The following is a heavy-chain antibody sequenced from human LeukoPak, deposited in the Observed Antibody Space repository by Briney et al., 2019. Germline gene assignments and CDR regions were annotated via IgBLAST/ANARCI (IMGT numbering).Heavy chain of an antibody. CDR2: LYTTGTT. CDR3: ARWKYVDYERTFDY. D-gene: IGHD4-17*01. Sequence: SETLSLACTVSGGSISSHDWSWIRQPAGKGLEWIGRLYTTGTTDYNPSLKSRVTMSVDTSKNQFFLKLSSVTAADTAKYYCARWKYVDYERTFDYWGQGTLVTVSS. V-gene: IGHV4-4*07. J-gene: IGHJ4*02. CDR1: GGSISSHD.